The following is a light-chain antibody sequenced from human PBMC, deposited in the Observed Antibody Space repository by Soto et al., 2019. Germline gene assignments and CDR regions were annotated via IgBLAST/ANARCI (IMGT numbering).Light chain of an antibody. CDR3: QQYNNWPSWT. J-gene: IGKJ1*01. CDR2: GAS. CDR1: QSVSSN. Sequence: EVVMTRSPATLSVSPGERDTLSCRASQSVSSNLAWYQQKPGQAPRLLIYGASTRATGIPARFSGSGSGTEFTLTISSLQSEDFAVYYCQQYNNWPSWTFGHGTKVDIK. V-gene: IGKV3-15*01.